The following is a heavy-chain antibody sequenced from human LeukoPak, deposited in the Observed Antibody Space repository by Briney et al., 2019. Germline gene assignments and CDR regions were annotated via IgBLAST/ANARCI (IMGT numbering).Heavy chain of an antibody. J-gene: IGHJ4*02. CDR3: ARDFGDFWSGYYTYFDY. Sequence: ASVKVSCKASGYTFTGYYMHWVRQAPGQGLEWMGIINPSGGSTSYAQKFQGRVTMTRDTSTSTVYMELSSLRSEDTAVYYCARDFGDFWSGYYTYFDYWGQGTLVTVSS. D-gene: IGHD3-3*01. CDR1: GYTFTGYY. V-gene: IGHV1-46*01. CDR2: INPSGGST.